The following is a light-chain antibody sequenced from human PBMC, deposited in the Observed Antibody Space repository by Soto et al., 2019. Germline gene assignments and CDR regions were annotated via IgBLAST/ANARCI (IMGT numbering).Light chain of an antibody. CDR2: EVS. V-gene: IGLV2-8*01. Sequence: QSVLTQPPSASGSPGQSVTISCTGTSSDVGGYNYVSWYQQHPGKAPKLMIYEVSKRPSGVPDRFSGSKSGNTASLTVSGLQAEDEADYYCSSYAGSHKRFGGGTKLTVL. J-gene: IGLJ3*02. CDR1: SSDVGGYNY. CDR3: SSYAGSHKR.